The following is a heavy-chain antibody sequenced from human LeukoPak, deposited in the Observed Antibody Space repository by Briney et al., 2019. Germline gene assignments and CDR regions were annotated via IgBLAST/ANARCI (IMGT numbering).Heavy chain of an antibody. Sequence: GAPVRVSCKASGHTFTSYAMHWVRQAPGQRLEWIGWINAGNGNTKYSQKFQGRVTITRDTSASTAYMELSSLRSEDTAVYYCAGHYSGYNFGCDYWGQGTLVTVSS. CDR3: AGHYSGYNFGCDY. CDR2: INAGNGNT. CDR1: GHTFTSYA. V-gene: IGHV1-3*01. J-gene: IGHJ4*02. D-gene: IGHD5-12*01.